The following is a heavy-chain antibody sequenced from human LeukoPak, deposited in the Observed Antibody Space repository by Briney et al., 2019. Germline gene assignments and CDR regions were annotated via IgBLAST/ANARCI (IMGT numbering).Heavy chain of an antibody. Sequence: ASVKVSCKASGGTFSSYAISWVRQAPGQGLEWMGWINPNSGGTNYAQKFQGRVTMTRDTSISTAYMELSRLRSDDTAVYYCARVHSSSRYGDYWGQGTLVTVSS. D-gene: IGHD6-13*01. CDR1: GGTFSSYA. V-gene: IGHV1-2*02. CDR3: ARVHSSSRYGDY. J-gene: IGHJ4*02. CDR2: INPNSGGT.